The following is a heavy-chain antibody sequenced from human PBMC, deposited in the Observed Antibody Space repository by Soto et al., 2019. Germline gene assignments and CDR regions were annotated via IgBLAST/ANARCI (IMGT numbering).Heavy chain of an antibody. D-gene: IGHD3-9*01. CDR1: GFTFSSYE. Sequence: GGSLRLSCAASGFTFSSYEMNWVRQAPGKGLEWVSYISSSGSTIYYADSVKGRFTISRDNAKNSLYLQMNSLRAEDTAVYYCARDPVVRYFDWLLNYYGMDVWGQGTTVTVSS. CDR2: ISSSGSTI. CDR3: ARDPVVRYFDWLLNYYGMDV. V-gene: IGHV3-48*03. J-gene: IGHJ6*02.